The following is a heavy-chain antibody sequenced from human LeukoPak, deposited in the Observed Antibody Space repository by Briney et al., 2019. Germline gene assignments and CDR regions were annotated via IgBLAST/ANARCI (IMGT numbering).Heavy chain of an antibody. CDR1: GFTFSSYS. CDR3: ARGQPISHLHPQGRRLDP. CDR2: ISSSSSYI. Sequence: GGSLRLSCAASGFTFSSYSMNWVRQAPGKGLEWVSSISSSSSYIYYADSVKGRFTISRDNAKNSLYLQMNSLRAEDTAVYYCARGQPISHLHPQGRRLDPWGQGTLVTVSS. V-gene: IGHV3-21*04. D-gene: IGHD2-2*01. J-gene: IGHJ5*02.